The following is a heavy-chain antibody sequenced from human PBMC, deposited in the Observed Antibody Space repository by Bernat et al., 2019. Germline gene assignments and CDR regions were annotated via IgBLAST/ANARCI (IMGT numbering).Heavy chain of an antibody. V-gene: IGHV1-18*01. D-gene: IGHD6-13*01. J-gene: IGHJ6*02. CDR2: ISAYNGNT. CDR1: GYTFTSYG. Sequence: QVQLVQSGAEVKKPGASVKVSCKASGYTFTSYGVSWVRQAPGQGLEWMGWISAYNGNTNYAQKLQGRVTMTTDTSTSTAYMELRSLRSDDTDVYYCARLQGIAAAGTPYYYGMDVWGQGTTVTVSS. CDR3: ARLQGIAAAGTPYYYGMDV.